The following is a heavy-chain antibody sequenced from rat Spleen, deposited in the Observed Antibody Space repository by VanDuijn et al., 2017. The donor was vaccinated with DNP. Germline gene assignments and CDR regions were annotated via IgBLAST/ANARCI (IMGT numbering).Heavy chain of an antibody. CDR2: ITSSGGST. CDR1: GFTFSDYY. D-gene: IGHD1-10*01. CDR3: ARQGNNFGYFDF. J-gene: IGHJ1*01. Sequence: EVQLVESGGGVVQPGRSLKLSCAASGFTFSDYYMAWVRQVPGKGLEWVASITSSGGSTYSPDSVKGRFTISRDNAKSSLYLQMDGLRSEETAAYYCARQGNNFGYFDFWGPGTMVTVSS. V-gene: IGHV5S11*01.